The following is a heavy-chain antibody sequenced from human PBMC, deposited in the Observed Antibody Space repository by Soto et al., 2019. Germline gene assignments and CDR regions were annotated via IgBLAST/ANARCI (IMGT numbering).Heavy chain of an antibody. D-gene: IGHD6-6*01. V-gene: IGHV4-61*01. J-gene: IGHJ5*02. Sequence: SETLSLTCTVSGGSVSSGSYYWSWIRQPPGKGLEWIGYIYYSGSTNYNPSLKSRVTISVDTSKNQFSLKLSSVTAADTAVYYCAREGSSIAARPNWFDPWGQGTLVTVSS. CDR2: IYYSGST. CDR3: AREGSSIAARPNWFDP. CDR1: GGSVSSGSYY.